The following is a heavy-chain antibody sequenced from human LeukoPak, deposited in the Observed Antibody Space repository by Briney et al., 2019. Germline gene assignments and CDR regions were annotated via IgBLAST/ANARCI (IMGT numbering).Heavy chain of an antibody. Sequence: SETLSLTCTVSGGSISSYYWSWIRQPPGKGLEWIGYIYYSGSTNYNYNPSLKSRVTISVDTSKNQFSLKLSSVTAADTAVYYCARGGTMTTVPLWGQGTLVTVS. CDR2: IYYSGST. D-gene: IGHD4-17*01. CDR3: ARGGTMTTVPL. J-gene: IGHJ4*02. CDR1: GGSISSYY. V-gene: IGHV4-59*08.